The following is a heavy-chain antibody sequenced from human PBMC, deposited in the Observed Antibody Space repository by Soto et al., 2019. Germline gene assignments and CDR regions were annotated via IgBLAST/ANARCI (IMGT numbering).Heavy chain of an antibody. J-gene: IGHJ4*02. V-gene: IGHV3-11*06. Sequence: GGSLRLSCAASGFTFSDHYMSWIRQAPGKGLEWIGYSSNSGSFTRYADSVKGRFSISRDNAKNSLYLQINRLRGDDTAIHYCVRSGDNYNLLDYWGQGTPVTVSS. CDR1: GFTFSDHY. CDR2: SSNSGSFT. D-gene: IGHD1-1*01. CDR3: VRSGDNYNLLDY.